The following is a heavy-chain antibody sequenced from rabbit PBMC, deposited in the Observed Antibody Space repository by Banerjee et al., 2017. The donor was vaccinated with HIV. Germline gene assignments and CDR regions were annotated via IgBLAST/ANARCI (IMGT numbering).Heavy chain of an antibody. V-gene: IGHV1S45*01. CDR1: GFSFNNKYV. CDR3: AKSYYGMDL. CDR2: IAADTGDYT. Sequence: QEQLEESGGDLVKPEGSLTLTCTASGFSFNNKYVMCWVRQAPGKGLEWIACIAADTGDYTQYASWAKGRFTMSKTSSTTVTLQMTSLTAADTATYFCAKSYYGMDLWGPGTLVTVS. J-gene: IGHJ6*01.